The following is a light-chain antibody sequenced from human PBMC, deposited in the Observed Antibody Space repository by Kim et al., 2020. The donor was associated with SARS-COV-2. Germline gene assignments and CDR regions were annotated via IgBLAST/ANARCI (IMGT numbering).Light chain of an antibody. CDR2: AAS. CDR1: QGISNH. V-gene: IGKV1-27*01. CDR3: QKYNSAPLT. J-gene: IGKJ4*01. Sequence: DIQMTHSPSSLSASVGDRVTITCRASQGISNHLAWYQQKPGKVPKLIIYAASTLQSGVPSRFSGSGSGTDFTLTISSLQPEDVATYYCQKYNSAPLTFGGGTKVDIK.